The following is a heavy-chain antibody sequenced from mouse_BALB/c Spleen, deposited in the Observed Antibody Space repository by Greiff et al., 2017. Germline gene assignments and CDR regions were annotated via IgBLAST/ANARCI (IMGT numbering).Heavy chain of an antibody. CDR1: GFTFSDYG. CDR3: ARAGGYGNYSYAMDY. CDR2: ISNLAYSI. V-gene: IGHV5-15*02. D-gene: IGHD2-10*02. J-gene: IGHJ4*01. Sequence: EVKVVESGGGLVQPGGSRKLSCAASGFTFSDYGMAWVRQAPGKGPEWVAFISNLAYSIYYADTVTGRFTISRENAKNTLYLEMSSLRSEDTAMYYCARAGGYGNYSYAMDYWGQGTSVTVSS.